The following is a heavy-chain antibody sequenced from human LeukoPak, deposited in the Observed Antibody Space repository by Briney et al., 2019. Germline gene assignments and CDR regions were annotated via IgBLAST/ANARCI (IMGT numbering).Heavy chain of an antibody. J-gene: IGHJ4*02. V-gene: IGHV4-39*07. CDR2: IYHGGST. CDR3: ARGGGDGYNWRPYYFDY. D-gene: IGHD5-24*01. Sequence: SETLSLTYTVSGGSISSSYYYWVYIRQPPGKGLEWIGGIYHGGSTYYNPSLKSRVTISVDTSKNQFSLKLSSVTAADTAVYYCARGGGDGYNWRPYYFDYWGQGTLVTVSS. CDR1: GGSISSSYYY.